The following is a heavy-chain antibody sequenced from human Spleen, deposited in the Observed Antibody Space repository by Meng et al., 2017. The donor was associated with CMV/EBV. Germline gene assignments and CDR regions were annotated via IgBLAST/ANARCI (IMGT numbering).Heavy chain of an antibody. J-gene: IGHJ4*02. CDR2: INPLSGGT. D-gene: IGHD1-1*01. CDR3: ARGRRGTRLERLGSYYFDY. V-gene: IGHV1-2*02. Sequence: ASVKVSCKASGYSFTDHYIHWVRQAPGQGLEWMGWINPLSGGTDFPQKFQGRVTLTRDTSTTTVHMELGRLGSDDTAVYYCARGRRGTRLERLGSYYFDYWGQGTLVTVSS. CDR1: GYSFTDHY.